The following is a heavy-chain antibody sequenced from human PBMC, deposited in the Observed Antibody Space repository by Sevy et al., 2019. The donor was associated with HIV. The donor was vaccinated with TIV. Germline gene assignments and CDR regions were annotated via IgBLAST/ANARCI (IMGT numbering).Heavy chain of an antibody. CDR2: ISDSGST. V-gene: IGHV4-61*03. Sequence: SETLSLTCTVSGDSVNSGRYYWSWIRQPPGKGLEWIGYISDSGSTSYNPSLKSRVTISLDTSKNHFSLKVRSVTAADTAVYYCARVGDYYDSSGKGGGYYFDYWGQGTLVTVSS. CDR1: GDSVNSGRYY. D-gene: IGHD3-22*01. CDR3: ARVGDYYDSSGKGGGYYFDY. J-gene: IGHJ4*02.